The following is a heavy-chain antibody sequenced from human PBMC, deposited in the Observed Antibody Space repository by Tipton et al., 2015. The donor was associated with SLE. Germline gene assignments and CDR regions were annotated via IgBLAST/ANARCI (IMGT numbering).Heavy chain of an antibody. V-gene: IGHV4-34*01. Sequence: TLSLTCAVYGGSFSGYYWSWIRQPPEKGLEWIGEINHSGSTNYNPSLKSRVTISVDTSKNQFSLKLSSVTAADTAVYYCARGNSGSCDYWGQGTLVTVSS. CDR3: ARGNSGSCDY. CDR1: GGSFSGYY. D-gene: IGHD1-26*01. CDR2: INHSGST. J-gene: IGHJ4*02.